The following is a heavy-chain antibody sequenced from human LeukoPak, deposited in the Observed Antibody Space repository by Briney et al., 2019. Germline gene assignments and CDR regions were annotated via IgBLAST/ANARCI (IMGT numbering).Heavy chain of an antibody. V-gene: IGHV3-9*01. J-gene: IGHJ3*02. CDR1: GFTFDDYA. Sequence: PGGSLRLSCAASGFTFDDYAMHWVRQAPGKGLEWVSGISWNSGSIGYADSVKGRFTISRDNAKNSLYLQMNSLRAEDTALYYCAKPKKYYGSGSYTNSGAFDIWGQGTMVTVSS. D-gene: IGHD3-10*01. CDR2: ISWNSGSI. CDR3: AKPKKYYGSGSYTNSGAFDI.